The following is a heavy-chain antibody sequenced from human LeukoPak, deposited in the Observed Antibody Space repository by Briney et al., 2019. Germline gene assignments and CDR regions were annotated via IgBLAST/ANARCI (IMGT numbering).Heavy chain of an antibody. CDR1: GFTFSNFV. J-gene: IGHJ4*02. Sequence: GGSLRLSCAASGFTFSNFVMSWVRQVPGKGLEWVSGINWNGGSTGYADSVKGRFTISRDNAKNSLYLQMNSLRAEDTALYYCAAGDRNGWYFDYWGQGTLVADSS. V-gene: IGHV3-20*04. CDR2: INWNGGST. D-gene: IGHD6-19*01. CDR3: AAGDRNGWYFDY.